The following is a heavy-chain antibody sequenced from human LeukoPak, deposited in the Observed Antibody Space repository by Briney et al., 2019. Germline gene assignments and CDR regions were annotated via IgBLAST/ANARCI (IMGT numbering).Heavy chain of an antibody. V-gene: IGHV4-34*01. CDR3: ARRLGGSTNFDY. D-gene: IGHD1-26*01. CDR1: SRSFTGYY. Sequence: SETLSRTCAVYSRSFTGYYWNWIRQSPGKGLEWIGEIDHTGSTSYNPSFKSRVTVSVDTSKNQFSLKLRSVTAADTALYYCARRLGGSTNFDYWGQGTLVTVSS. CDR2: IDHTGST. J-gene: IGHJ4*02.